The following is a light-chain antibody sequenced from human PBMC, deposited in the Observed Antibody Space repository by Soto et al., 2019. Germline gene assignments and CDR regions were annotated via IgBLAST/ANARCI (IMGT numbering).Light chain of an antibody. CDR2: DNN. Sequence: QSVLTQPPSVSAAPGQKVTISCSGSSSNIGNNYVSWYQQLPGTAPKLLIYDNNKRPSGIPDRFSGSKSGTSASLAINGLQSDDEADYYCASWDDTLEGYVFGPGTKVTVL. J-gene: IGLJ1*01. CDR1: SSNIGNNY. CDR3: ASWDDTLEGYV. V-gene: IGLV1-51*01.